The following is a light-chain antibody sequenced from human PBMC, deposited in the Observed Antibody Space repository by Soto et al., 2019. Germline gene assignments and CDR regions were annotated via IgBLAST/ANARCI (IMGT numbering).Light chain of an antibody. J-gene: IGKJ5*01. V-gene: IGKV3D-20*01. Sequence: EIVLTQSPGTLSLSPGERATLSCRASQSVSNNYLAWYQQKPGLAPRLLIYDASSRATGIPDRFSGSGSGTDFTLTISRLEPEDFAVYYCQQYDSSPITFGQGTRLEIK. CDR3: QQYDSSPIT. CDR1: QSVSNNY. CDR2: DAS.